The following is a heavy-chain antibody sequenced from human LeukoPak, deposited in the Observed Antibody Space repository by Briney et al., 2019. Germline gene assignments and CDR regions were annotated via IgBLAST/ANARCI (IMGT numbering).Heavy chain of an antibody. D-gene: IGHD6-19*01. V-gene: IGHV3-23*01. J-gene: IGHJ4*02. CDR2: ITVNGDGT. CDR1: GFTFNSHA. Sequence: GGSLRLSCAASGFTFNSHAMSWARQAPGKGLEWVSSITVNGDGTNYADAVKGRFTISRDNSKNTVYLQMNSLRADDTAKYYCAKDRVGAVAEYPDYWGQGTLVTVSS. CDR3: AKDRVGAVAEYPDY.